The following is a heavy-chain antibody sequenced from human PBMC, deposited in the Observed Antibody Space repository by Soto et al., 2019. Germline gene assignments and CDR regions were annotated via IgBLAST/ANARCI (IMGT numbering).Heavy chain of an antibody. D-gene: IGHD6-13*01. CDR2: IWYDGSNK. Sequence: QVQLVESGGGVVQPGRSLRLSWAASGFTFSSYGMHWVRQSPGKGLEWVAVIWYDGSNKYYADSVKGRFTISRDNSKNPLYPQMNSLRPEDTAVYSCARDNSSSWYGQTNWFDPWGQGTLVTVSS. CDR3: ARDNSSSWYGQTNWFDP. J-gene: IGHJ5*02. V-gene: IGHV3-33*01. CDR1: GFTFSSYG.